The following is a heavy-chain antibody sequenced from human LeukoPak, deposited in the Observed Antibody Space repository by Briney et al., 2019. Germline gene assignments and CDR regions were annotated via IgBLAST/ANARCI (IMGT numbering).Heavy chain of an antibody. V-gene: IGHV1-18*01. CDR2: IGAYNGNR. J-gene: IGHJ4*02. D-gene: IGHD6-19*01. CDR1: GYTFTNYG. Sequence: ASVKVSCKASGYTFTNYGISWVRQARGQGLEWMGWIGAYNGNRNYAQKLQGRVTMTRDTSTSTVYMELRSLRSDDTAVYYCARARVAVAEFDYWGQGTLVTVSS. CDR3: ARARVAVAEFDY.